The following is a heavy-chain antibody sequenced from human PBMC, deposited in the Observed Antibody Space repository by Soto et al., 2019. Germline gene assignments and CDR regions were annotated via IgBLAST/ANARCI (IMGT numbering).Heavy chain of an antibody. Sequence: QLVESGGGVVPPGASLRLSCAASGFTFSTFGMHWVRQTPGKGLEWVAVISYDGNNKVYADSVKGRFTISRDNFKNTVDLVMNNLRVDDTAVYYCAKDLQAYGDYDYYCYGRDVWGQGATVSVSS. CDR3: AKDLQAYGDYDYYCYGRDV. CDR2: ISYDGNNK. J-gene: IGHJ6*02. D-gene: IGHD4-17*01. V-gene: IGHV3-30*18. CDR1: GFTFSTFG.